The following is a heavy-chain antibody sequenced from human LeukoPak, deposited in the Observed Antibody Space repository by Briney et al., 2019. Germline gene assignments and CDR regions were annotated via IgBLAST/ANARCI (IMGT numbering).Heavy chain of an antibody. CDR2: ISWNSGSI. J-gene: IGHJ4*02. CDR1: GFTFDDYA. D-gene: IGHD5-12*01. Sequence: PGGSLRLSCAASGFTFDDYAMHWVRQAPGKGLEWVSGISWNSGSIGYADSVKGRFTISRDNAKNSLYLQMNSLRAEDTALYYCARERGEGRGYSGYDTSNFDYWGQGTLVTVSS. CDR3: ARERGEGRGYSGYDTSNFDY. V-gene: IGHV3-9*01.